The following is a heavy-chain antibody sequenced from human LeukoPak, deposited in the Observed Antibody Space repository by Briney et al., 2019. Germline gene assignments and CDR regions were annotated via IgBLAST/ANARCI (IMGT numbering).Heavy chain of an antibody. J-gene: IGHJ6*02. Sequence: SETLSLTCAVYGGSFSGYYWSWIRQPPGKGLEWIGEINHSGSTNYNPSLKSRVTISVDTSKNQFSPKLSSVTAADTAVYYCARGLNYDFWSGYYSRPYYYGMDVWGQGTTVTVSS. CDR2: INHSGST. CDR1: GGSFSGYY. V-gene: IGHV4-34*01. CDR3: ARGLNYDFWSGYYSRPYYYGMDV. D-gene: IGHD3-3*01.